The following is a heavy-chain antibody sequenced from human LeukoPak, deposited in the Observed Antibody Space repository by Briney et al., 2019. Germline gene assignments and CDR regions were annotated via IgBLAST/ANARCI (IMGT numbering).Heavy chain of an antibody. Sequence: ASVKVSCKASGYTFTSYAIHWVRQAPGQRLEWMGWINIGSGNTKYSQNFQGRVTITADESTSTAYMELSSLRSEDTAVYYCARDPYDSLTGMDVWGQGTTVTVSS. V-gene: IGHV1-3*04. CDR2: INIGSGNT. CDR1: GYTFTSYA. J-gene: IGHJ6*02. D-gene: IGHD3-3*01. CDR3: ARDPYDSLTGMDV.